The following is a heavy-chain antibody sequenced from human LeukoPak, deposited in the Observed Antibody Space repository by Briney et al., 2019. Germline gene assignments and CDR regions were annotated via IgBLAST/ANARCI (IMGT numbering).Heavy chain of an antibody. CDR3: ARGVDVVVPAEPVFDY. V-gene: IGHV4-61*02. J-gene: IGHJ4*02. Sequence: SQTLSLTCTVSGGSISSGSYYWSWIRQPAGKGLEWIGRIYTSGSTNYNPSLKSRVTISVDTSKNQFSLKLSSVTAADTAVYYCARGVDVVVPAEPVFDYWGQGTLVTVSS. D-gene: IGHD2-2*01. CDR1: GGSISSGSYY. CDR2: IYTSGST.